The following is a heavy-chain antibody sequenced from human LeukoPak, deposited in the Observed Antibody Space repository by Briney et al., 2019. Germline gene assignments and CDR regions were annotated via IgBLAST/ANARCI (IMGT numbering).Heavy chain of an antibody. J-gene: IGHJ3*02. V-gene: IGHV3-74*01. D-gene: IGHD6-19*01. CDR1: GFTFSSYW. CDR2: INSDGSRT. CDR3: ARDEGYSSGEGAFDI. Sequence: AGGSLRRSCAASGFTFSSYWMHWVRQASGKGPVWVSRINSDGSRTIYADSVKGRFTISRDSAKNSLYLQMNSLRAEDTAVYYCARDEGYSSGEGAFDIWGQGTMVTVSS.